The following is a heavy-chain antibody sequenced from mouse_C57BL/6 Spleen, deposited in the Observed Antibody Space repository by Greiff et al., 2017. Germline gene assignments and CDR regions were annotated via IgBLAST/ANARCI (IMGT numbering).Heavy chain of an antibody. CDR3: AMSVVANYFYY. D-gene: IGHD1-1*01. CDR2: IHPSDSDN. Sequence: QVQLQQPGAELVKPGASVKVSCKASGYTFTSYWMHWVKQRPGQGLEWIGRIHPSDSDNNYNHKLQGKATLTVDKSSSTAYMQLRSLTSEDSAVYYCAMSVVANYFYYWGQGTTLTVSS. J-gene: IGHJ2*01. CDR1: GYTFTSYW. V-gene: IGHV1-74*01.